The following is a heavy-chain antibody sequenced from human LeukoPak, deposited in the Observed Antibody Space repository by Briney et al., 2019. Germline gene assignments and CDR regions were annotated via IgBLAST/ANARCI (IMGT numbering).Heavy chain of an antibody. V-gene: IGHV3-33*01. CDR2: IWYDGSNK. CDR1: GYTFTGYY. J-gene: IGHJ4*02. CDR3: ARDSSASIAAAGTGDY. Sequence: SCKASGYTFTGYYMHWVRQAPGKGLEWVAVIWYDGSNKYYADSVKGRFTISRDNSKNTLYLQMNSLRAEDAAVYYCARDSSASIAAAGTGDYWGQGTLVTVSS. D-gene: IGHD6-13*01.